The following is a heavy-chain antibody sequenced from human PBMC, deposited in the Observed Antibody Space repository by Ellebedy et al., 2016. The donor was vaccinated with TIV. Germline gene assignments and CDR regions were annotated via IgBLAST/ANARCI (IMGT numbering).Heavy chain of an antibody. CDR3: ARGDNYYYDSSGYYYTY. CDR1: GYTFTSYY. V-gene: IGHV1-46*01. J-gene: IGHJ4*02. D-gene: IGHD3-22*01. CDR2: INPTTGNS. Sequence: ASVKVSCKASGYTFTSYYFYWVRQAPGQGLEWMGLINPTTGNSNYAQKFQGRVTMTRDTSTSTVYMELRSLRSEDTAVYYCARGDNYYYDSSGYYYTYWGQGTLVTVSS.